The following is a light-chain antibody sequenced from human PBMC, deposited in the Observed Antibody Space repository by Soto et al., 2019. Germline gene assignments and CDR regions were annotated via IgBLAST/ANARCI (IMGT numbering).Light chain of an antibody. J-gene: IGKJ2*01. V-gene: IGKV3-11*01. CDR3: QQRSNWPYT. CDR1: QSVSSY. CDR2: DAS. Sequence: EIVLTQSPATLSLSPGERATLSCRASQSVSSYLAWYQQQPGQAPRLLIYDASNRATGIPARFSGSGSGTDFTLTISSLEPEDFAVYYCQQRSNWPYTFGQGTKLAIK.